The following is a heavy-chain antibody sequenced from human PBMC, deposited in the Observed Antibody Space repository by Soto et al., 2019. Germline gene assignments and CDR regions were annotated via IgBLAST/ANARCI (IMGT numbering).Heavy chain of an antibody. J-gene: IGHJ5*02. CDR3: ARAVSPYFGTWFDP. CDR2: ISQTGAT. D-gene: IGHD3-10*01. V-gene: IGHV4-30-2*01. Sequence: NPSETLSLTCAVSGGSITSGNSYSWAWIRQPPGRGLGWIGSISQTGATSYNPSLKSRVSVSLDKSKNQFSLRLSSVTAADMAVYYCARAVSPYFGTWFDPWGQGTLVTVSS. CDR1: GGSITSGNSYS.